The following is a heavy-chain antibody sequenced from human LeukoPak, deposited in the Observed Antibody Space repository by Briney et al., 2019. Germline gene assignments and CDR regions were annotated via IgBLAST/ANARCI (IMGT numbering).Heavy chain of an antibody. J-gene: IGHJ6*03. CDR3: ARLGGGGSYPTIYYYYYYMDV. Sequence: SETLSLTCTVSGGSISSYYWSWIRQPPGEGLEWIGYIYYSGSTNYNPYLKSRVTISVDTSKNQFSLKLSSVTAADTAVYYCARLGGGGSYPTIYYYYYYMDVWGRGTTVTVSS. CDR1: GGSISSYY. D-gene: IGHD1-26*01. CDR2: IYYSGST. V-gene: IGHV4-59*08.